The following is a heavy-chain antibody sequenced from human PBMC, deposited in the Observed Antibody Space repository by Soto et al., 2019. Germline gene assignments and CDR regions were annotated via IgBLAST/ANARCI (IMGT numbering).Heavy chain of an antibody. Sequence: DVQLVETGGGLIQPGGSLRLSCAASGFSVSSDYMNWVRQDPGEGLEWVAGIYRGGSTYYADSVRGRFTISRDNSENTLFLQMNSLRAEDTAVYYCARATEWNALDIWGQGTMVTVSS. CDR2: IYRGGST. V-gene: IGHV3-53*02. J-gene: IGHJ3*02. CDR3: ARATEWNALDI. D-gene: IGHD3-3*01. CDR1: GFSVSSDY.